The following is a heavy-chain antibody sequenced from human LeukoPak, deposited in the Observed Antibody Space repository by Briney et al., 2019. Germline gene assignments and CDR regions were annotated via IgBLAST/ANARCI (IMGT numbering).Heavy chain of an antibody. V-gene: IGHV4-34*01. Sequence: SETLSLTCAVYGGSFSGYYWSWIRQPPGKGLEWIGEINHSGSTNYNPSLKSRVTIPVDTSKNQFSLKLSSVTAADTAVYYCARRIRKVGATPYYYYMDVWGKGTTVTVSS. CDR1: GGSFSGYY. CDR2: INHSGST. J-gene: IGHJ6*03. D-gene: IGHD1-26*01. CDR3: ARRIRKVGATPYYYYMDV.